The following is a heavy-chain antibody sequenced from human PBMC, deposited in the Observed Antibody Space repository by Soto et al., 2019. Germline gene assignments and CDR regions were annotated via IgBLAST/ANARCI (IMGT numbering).Heavy chain of an antibody. J-gene: IGHJ4*02. D-gene: IGHD2-15*01. CDR3: AHRDRASGGLYDH. CDR1: GFSLSTSGVG. CDR2: IYCDDDN. V-gene: IGHV2-5*02. Sequence: QITLKESGPTLVKPTQTLTLTCTFSGFSLSTSGVGVGWIRQPPGKALEWLSVIYCDDDNRSSPSLRNRLTITKDTSKNQVVLTMTNLYPVDTASYYCAHRDRASGGLYDHWGQGILVTVSS.